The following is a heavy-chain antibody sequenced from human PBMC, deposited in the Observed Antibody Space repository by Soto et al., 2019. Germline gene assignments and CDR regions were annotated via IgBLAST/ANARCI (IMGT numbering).Heavy chain of an antibody. CDR1: GGSISSGGYS. CDR3: GRAQAENSFDN. V-gene: IGHV4-30-2*01. J-gene: IGHJ3*02. CDR2: IYHSGST. Sequence: PSETLSLTCAVSGGSISSGGYSWSWIRQPPGKGLEWIGYIYHSGSTYYNPSLKSRVTISVDRSKYQFSLKLSSVTAADTAVYYGGRAQAENSFDNWGQGTMVTVSS. D-gene: IGHD6-13*01.